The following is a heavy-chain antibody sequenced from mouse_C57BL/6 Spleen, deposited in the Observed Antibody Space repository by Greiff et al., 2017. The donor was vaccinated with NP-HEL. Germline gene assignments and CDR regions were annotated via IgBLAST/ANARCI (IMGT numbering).Heavy chain of an antibody. Sequence: QVQLQQSGPELVKPGASVKISCKASGYAFSSSWMNWVKQRPGKGLEWIGRIYPGDGDTNYNGKFKGKATLNADKSSSTAYLQLSSLTSEDSAVDFCARRGYSSGYAFDYWGQGTTLTVSS. CDR3: ARRGYSSGYAFDY. J-gene: IGHJ2*01. D-gene: IGHD3-2*02. CDR1: GYAFSSSW. CDR2: IYPGDGDT. V-gene: IGHV1-82*01.